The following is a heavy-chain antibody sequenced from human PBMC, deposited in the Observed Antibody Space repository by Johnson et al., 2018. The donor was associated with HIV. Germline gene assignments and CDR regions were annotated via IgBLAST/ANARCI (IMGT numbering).Heavy chain of an antibody. CDR2: ISYDGSDK. Sequence: QVQLVESGGGVVQPGTSLRLSCAPSGFTFSTSVMHWVRRAPAKGLEWVAVISYDGSDKYYAASVKGRFTISRDSSKNTLYLQMNTLRADDTAVYYCARGSRYTHDNDDVYLLQAFDIWGQGTMVTVSS. CDR1: GFTFSTSV. V-gene: IGHV3-30*04. CDR3: ARGSRYTHDNDDVYLLQAFDI. J-gene: IGHJ3*02. D-gene: IGHD3-16*01.